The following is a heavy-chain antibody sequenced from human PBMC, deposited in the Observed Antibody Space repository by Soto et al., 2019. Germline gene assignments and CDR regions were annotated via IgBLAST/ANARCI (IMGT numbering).Heavy chain of an antibody. CDR1: GYTFTSYD. CDR3: ASTPYASVSYYASYYYYYGMDV. D-gene: IGHD3-10*01. CDR2: MNPNSGNT. J-gene: IGHJ6*02. V-gene: IGHV1-8*01. Sequence: ASVKVSCKASGYTFTSYDINWVRQATGQGLEWMGWMNPNSGNTGYAQKFQGRVTMTRNTSISTAYMELSSLRSEDTAVYYCASTPYASVSYYASYYYYYGMDVWGQGTTVTVSS.